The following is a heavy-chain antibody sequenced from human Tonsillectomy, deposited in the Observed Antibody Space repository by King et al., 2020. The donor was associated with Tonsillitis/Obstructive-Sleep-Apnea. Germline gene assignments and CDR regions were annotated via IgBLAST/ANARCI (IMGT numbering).Heavy chain of an antibody. CDR3: TTGLRYYDFWSGYYPFDY. CDR1: GFTFSNAW. V-gene: IGHV3-15*01. Sequence: EVQLVESGGGLVKPGGSLRLSCAASGFTFSNAWMSWVRQAPGKGLEWVGRIKSKTDGGTTDYAAPVKGRFTISRDDSKNTLYLQMNSLKTEDTAVYYCTTGLRYYDFWSGYYPFDYWGQGTLVTVSS. D-gene: IGHD3-3*01. CDR2: IKSKTDGGTT. J-gene: IGHJ4*02.